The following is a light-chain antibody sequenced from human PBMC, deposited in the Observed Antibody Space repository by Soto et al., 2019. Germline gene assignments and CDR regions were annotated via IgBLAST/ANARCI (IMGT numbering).Light chain of an antibody. V-gene: IGLV1-47*01. J-gene: IGLJ1*01. Sequence: QSVLTQPSSASGTPGQKVTISCSGSSSNIGGNFVYWYQQFPGTAPKLLIYRDNQRPSGVPDRFSGSKSGTSASLAISRLRSEDEADYYCAAWDDSLSGYVFGTGTKLTVL. CDR3: AAWDDSLSGYV. CDR2: RDN. CDR1: SSNIGGNF.